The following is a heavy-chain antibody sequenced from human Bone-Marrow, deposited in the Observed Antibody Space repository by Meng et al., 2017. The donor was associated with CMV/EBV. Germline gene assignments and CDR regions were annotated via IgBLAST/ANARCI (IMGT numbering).Heavy chain of an antibody. V-gene: IGHV6-1*01. CDR1: GDSVSSNDAT. J-gene: IGHJ4*02. D-gene: IGHD3-16*01. CDR3: LRDGTWGH. Sequence: LTCAISGDSVSSNDATWNWIRQSPSRGLEWLGRTYYRSKWYTDYAVSVKGRIAINPDTAKNQFSLQLNSVTPEDTAVYYCLRDGTWGHWGQGTLVTVSS. CDR2: TYYRSKWYT.